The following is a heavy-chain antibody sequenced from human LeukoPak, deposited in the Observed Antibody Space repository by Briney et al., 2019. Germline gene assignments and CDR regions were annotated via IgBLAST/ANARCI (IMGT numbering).Heavy chain of an antibody. V-gene: IGHV3-7*01. J-gene: IGHJ4*02. CDR1: GFTFSSYR. D-gene: IGHD6-19*01. CDR2: IKQDGSEK. CDR3: ARIVAGTMVDY. Sequence: GGSLRLSCAASGFTFSSYRMSWVRQAPGQGLEWVANIKQDGSEKYYVDSVKGRFTISRDNAKNSLYLQMNSLRAEDTAVYYCARIVAGTMVDYWGQGTLVTVSS.